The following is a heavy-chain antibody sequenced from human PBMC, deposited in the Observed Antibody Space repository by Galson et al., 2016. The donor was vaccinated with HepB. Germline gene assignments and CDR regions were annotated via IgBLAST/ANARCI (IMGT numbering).Heavy chain of an antibody. V-gene: IGHV4-4*02. J-gene: IGHJ4*02. CDR3: ACATYCGGDYYSLDY. CDR1: GGSISSSNW. D-gene: IGHD2-21*02. CDR2: IYHSGST. Sequence: SETLSLTCGVSGGSISSSNWWTWVRQPPGKGLEWIGEIYHSGSTHYNPSLKSRVTISVDKSKNQFSLNLSSVTAADTAVYFCACATYCGGDYYSLDYWGLGTLVAVSS.